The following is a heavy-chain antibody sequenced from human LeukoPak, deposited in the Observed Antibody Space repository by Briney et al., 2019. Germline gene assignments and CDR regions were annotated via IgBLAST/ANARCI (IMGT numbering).Heavy chain of an antibody. CDR2: IYPGDSDT. V-gene: IGHV5-51*01. Sequence: GESLKISCKGSGYSFTNYWIGWVRQMPGEGLEWMGIIYPGDSDTRYSPSFQGQVTISADKSISTAYLQWSSLTASDTAMYYCARRGEANAFDIWGQGTMVTVSS. J-gene: IGHJ3*02. D-gene: IGHD2-21*01. CDR1: GYSFTNYW. CDR3: ARRGEANAFDI.